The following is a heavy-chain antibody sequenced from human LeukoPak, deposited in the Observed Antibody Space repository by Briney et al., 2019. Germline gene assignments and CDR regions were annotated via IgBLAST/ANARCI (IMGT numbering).Heavy chain of an antibody. CDR1: GGSISSSY. CDR2: IYHGGTI. CDR3: ARHEGSSGYYKY. D-gene: IGHD5-18*01. J-gene: IGHJ4*02. V-gene: IGHV4-59*08. Sequence: PSETLSLTCTVSGGSISSSYWSWIRQSPGKGLEWIGYIYHGGTIKYNSSLKSRVTISVDTSKNQCSLKLRSVDATDTAMYYCARHEGSSGYYKYWGQGTLVIVSS.